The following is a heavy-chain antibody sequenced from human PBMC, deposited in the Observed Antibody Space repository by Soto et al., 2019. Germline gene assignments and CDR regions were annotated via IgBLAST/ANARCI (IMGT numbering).Heavy chain of an antibody. Sequence: ASVKASCKASGFTLTGNYMHWVRQAPGQGLEWMGWINPNSGGTNYAQKFQGWVTMTRDTSISTAYMELSRLRSDDTAVYYCAREKXGRGVPYYYYYYMDVWGKGTTVTVSS. CDR2: INPNSGGT. V-gene: IGHV1-2*04. J-gene: IGHJ6*03. CDR1: GFTLTGNY. D-gene: IGHD3-10*01. CDR3: AREKXGRGVPYYYYYYMDV.